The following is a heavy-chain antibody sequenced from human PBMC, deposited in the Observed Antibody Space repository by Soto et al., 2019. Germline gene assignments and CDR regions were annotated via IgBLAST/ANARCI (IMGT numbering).Heavy chain of an antibody. CDR2: IYYSGST. J-gene: IGHJ6*03. CDR1: GGSISSYY. CDR3: ARVGYDFWSGYPYRYMDV. D-gene: IGHD3-3*01. Sequence: SETLSLTCTVSGGSISSYYWSWIRQPPGKGLEWIGYIYYSGSTNYNPSLKSRVTISVDTSKNQFSLKLSSVTAADTAVYYCARVGYDFWSGYPYRYMDVWGKGTTVTVSS. V-gene: IGHV4-59*01.